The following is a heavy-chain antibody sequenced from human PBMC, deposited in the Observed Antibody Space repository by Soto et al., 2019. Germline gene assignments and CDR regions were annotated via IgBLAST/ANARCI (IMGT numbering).Heavy chain of an antibody. Sequence: PGGSLRLSCVASGFSFTSYAMGWVRQAPGMGLEWVCTVTLSGDYTYYADPVKGRFTISRDNSKNTVYLQLSSLRADDTAVYYCARVGYGDLAQWGQGTWVTVSS. CDR1: GFSFTSYA. CDR3: ARVGYGDLAQ. V-gene: IGHV3-23*01. J-gene: IGHJ4*02. D-gene: IGHD4-17*01. CDR2: VTLSGDYT.